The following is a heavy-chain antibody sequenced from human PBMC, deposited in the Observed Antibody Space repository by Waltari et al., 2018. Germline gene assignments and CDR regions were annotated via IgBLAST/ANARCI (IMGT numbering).Heavy chain of an antibody. D-gene: IGHD5-12*01. J-gene: IGHJ4*02. V-gene: IGHV4-59*01. CDR3: AREKGWLHTPGYYFDY. Sequence: GSTNYNPSLKSRVTISVDTSKNQFSLKLSSVTAADTAVYYCAREKGWLHTPGYYFDYWGQGTLVTVSS. CDR2: GST.